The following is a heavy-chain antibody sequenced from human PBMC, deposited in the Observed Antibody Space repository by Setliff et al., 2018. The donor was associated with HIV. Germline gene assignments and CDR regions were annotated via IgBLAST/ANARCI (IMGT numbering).Heavy chain of an antibody. CDR2: IHYSGIT. CDR3: ARYKCINFACVGFDI. D-gene: IGHD3-9*01. Sequence: SETLSLTCTVSRDSINGHWWSWIRQPPGKGLEWTGSIHYSGITHYNPSLKSRLTMSVETSKNQVSLKLTSFTAADTAVYYCARYKCINFACVGFDIWGQGTVVTVSS. CDR1: RDSINGHW. V-gene: IGHV4-59*11. J-gene: IGHJ3*02.